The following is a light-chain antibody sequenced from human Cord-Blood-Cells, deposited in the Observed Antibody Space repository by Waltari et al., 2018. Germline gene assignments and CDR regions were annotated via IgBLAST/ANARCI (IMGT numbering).Light chain of an antibody. V-gene: IGLV2-23*01. CDR3: CSYAGSSTYV. CDR2: EGS. CDR1: SSDVGGYNL. Sequence: QSVLTQPASVSGSPGQSITISCTGTSSDVGGYNLVSWYQQHPGKAPKLQIYEGSKRPSGVSNRFSGSKSGNTASLTISGLQAEDEADYYCCSYAGSSTYVFGTGTKVTVL. J-gene: IGLJ1*01.